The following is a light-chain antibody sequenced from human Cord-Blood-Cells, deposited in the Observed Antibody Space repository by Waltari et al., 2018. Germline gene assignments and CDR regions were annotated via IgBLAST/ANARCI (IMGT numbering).Light chain of an antibody. Sequence: SSELTQDPAVSVALGQTVRITCQGDSLRSYYASWYQQKPGQAPVLVIHGKTNPPSGIPDRLSGSSSGNTASLTITGAQAEDEADYYCNSRDSSGNHYVFGTGTKVTVL. CDR3: NSRDSSGNHYV. CDR1: SLRSYY. V-gene: IGLV3-19*01. CDR2: GKT. J-gene: IGLJ1*01.